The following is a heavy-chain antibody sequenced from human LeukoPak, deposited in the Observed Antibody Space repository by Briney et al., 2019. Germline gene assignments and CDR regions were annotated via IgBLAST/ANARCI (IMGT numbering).Heavy chain of an antibody. J-gene: IGHJ4*02. D-gene: IGHD6-19*01. Sequence: PGGSLRLSCAASGFTRSNYPMSWVRPVPGRGLEWVSTISSRSDSTYDVDCVKGRLTISRDNSKNSLYLQMNSVRAEDTAVYAKGPRPDITVAHTVEKWGQGTLVTVSS. CDR2: ISSRSDST. V-gene: IGHV3-23*01. CDR3: GPRPDITVAHTVEK. CDR1: GFTRSNYP.